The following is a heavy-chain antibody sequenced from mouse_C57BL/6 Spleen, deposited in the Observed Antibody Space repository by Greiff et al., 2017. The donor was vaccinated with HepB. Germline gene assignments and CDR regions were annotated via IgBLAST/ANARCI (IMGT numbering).Heavy chain of an antibody. J-gene: IGHJ3*01. CDR3: EREELEVFFAY. D-gene: IGHD1-3*01. Sequence: VQLQQSGAELVKPGASVKMSCKASGYTFTSYWITWVKQRPGQGLEWIGDIYPGSGSTNYNEKFKSKATLTVDTSSSTAYMQLSSLTSEDAAVYYCEREELEVFFAYWGQGTLVTVSA. CDR1: GYTFTSYW. V-gene: IGHV1-55*01. CDR2: IYPGSGST.